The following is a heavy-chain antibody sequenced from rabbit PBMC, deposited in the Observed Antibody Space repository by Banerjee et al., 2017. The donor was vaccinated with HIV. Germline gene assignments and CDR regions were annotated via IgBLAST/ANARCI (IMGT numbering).Heavy chain of an antibody. V-gene: IGHV1S47*01. CDR2: IDPVFGST. CDR3: VRDPRHYVSGWGNRLDL. CDR1: GFDFSSYG. Sequence: QEQLEESGGGLVKPEGSLTLTCKASGFDFSSYGVSWVRQAPGKGLEWIGYIDPVFGSTYYANWVNGRFTISSHNAQNTLYLQLNSLTAADTATYFCVRDPRHYVSGWGNRLDLWGQGTLVTVS. D-gene: IGHD4-1*01. J-gene: IGHJ6*01.